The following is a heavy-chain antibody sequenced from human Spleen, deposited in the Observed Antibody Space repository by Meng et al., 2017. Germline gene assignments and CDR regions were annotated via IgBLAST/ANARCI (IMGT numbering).Heavy chain of an antibody. Sequence: SVKVSCKASGGTFSSYTISWVRQAPGQGLEWMGRIIPILGIANYAQKFQGRVTITADKSTSTSYMELSSVRSEDTAVYYCASDAKYCGGDCYPNLDYWGQGTLVTVSS. V-gene: IGHV1-69*02. CDR1: GGTFSSYT. D-gene: IGHD2-21*02. CDR3: ASDAKYCGGDCYPNLDY. J-gene: IGHJ4*02. CDR2: IIPILGIA.